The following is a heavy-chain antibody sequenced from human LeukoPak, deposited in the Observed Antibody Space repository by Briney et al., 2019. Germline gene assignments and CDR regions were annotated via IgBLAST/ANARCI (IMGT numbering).Heavy chain of an antibody. CDR3: AREVEWELLPFDY. CDR1: GFTSTSYA. Sequence: GGSLRLSCVASGFTSTSYAMNWVRQAPGKGLEWVSYISSSSSTIYYADSVKGRFTISRDNAKNSLYLQMNSLRDEDTAVYYCAREVEWELLPFDYWGQETLVTVSS. CDR2: ISSSSSTI. J-gene: IGHJ4*02. V-gene: IGHV3-48*02. D-gene: IGHD1-26*01.